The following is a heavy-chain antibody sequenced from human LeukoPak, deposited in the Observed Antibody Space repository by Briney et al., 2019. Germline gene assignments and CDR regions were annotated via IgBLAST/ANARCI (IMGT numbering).Heavy chain of an antibody. Sequence: ASVKVSCKASGYTFTGYYMHWVRQAPGQGLEWMGWINPNSGGTNYAQKFQGRVTMTSDMSTSTVYMELSSLRSEDTAVYYCARSSGYYSSLFYMHAWGKGTTVTVSS. CDR2: INPNSGGT. CDR1: GYTFTGYY. CDR3: ARSSGYYSSLFYMHA. D-gene: IGHD3-22*01. J-gene: IGHJ6*03. V-gene: IGHV1-2*02.